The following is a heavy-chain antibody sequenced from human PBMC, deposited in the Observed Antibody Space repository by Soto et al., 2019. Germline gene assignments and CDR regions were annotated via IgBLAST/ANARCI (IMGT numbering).Heavy chain of an antibody. CDR3: ARRYGSSFDY. CDR2: IYYSGST. D-gene: IGHD4-17*01. V-gene: IGHV4-59*08. CDR1: GCSISSYY. Sequence: QVQLQESGPGLVKPSETLSLTCTVSGCSISSYYWSWIRQSPGKGLEWIGYIYYSGSTNYNPSLKSRVTISVDTSKNQFSLKLSSVTAADTAVYYCARRYGSSFDYWGQGTLVTVSS. J-gene: IGHJ4*02.